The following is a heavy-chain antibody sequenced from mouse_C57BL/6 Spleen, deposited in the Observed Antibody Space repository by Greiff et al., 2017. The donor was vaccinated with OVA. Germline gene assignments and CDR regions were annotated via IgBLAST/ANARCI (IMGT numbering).Heavy chain of an antibody. CDR1: GYTFTSYG. Sequence: QVQLQQSGAELARPGASVKLSCTASGYTFTSYGISWVKQRTGQGLEWIGEIYPRSGNTYYNEKFKGKATLTADKSSSTAYMELRSLTSEDSEVYFCARDYYGSVLIRDFDVWGTGTTVTVSA. J-gene: IGHJ1*03. V-gene: IGHV1-81*01. CDR2: IYPRSGNT. D-gene: IGHD1-1*01. CDR3: ARDYYGSVLIRDFDV.